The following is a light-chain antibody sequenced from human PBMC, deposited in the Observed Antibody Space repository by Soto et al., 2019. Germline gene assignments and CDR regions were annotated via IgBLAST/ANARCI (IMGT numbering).Light chain of an antibody. CDR1: QSVSSSY. J-gene: IGKJ5*01. CDR3: QQYRSSPGIT. CDR2: GAS. Sequence: EIVLTQSPGTLSLSPGERATLSCRASQSVSSSYLAWYQQKPGQAPRLLIYGASGRATGIPDRFSGSGSGTDFTLTIIRLEPEAFAVYYCQQYRSSPGITFGQGTRLEIK. V-gene: IGKV3-20*01.